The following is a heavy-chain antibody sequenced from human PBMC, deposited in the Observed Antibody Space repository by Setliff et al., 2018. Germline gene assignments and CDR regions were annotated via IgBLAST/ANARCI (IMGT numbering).Heavy chain of an antibody. Sequence: SETLSLTCTVSGGSISSHYWSWIRQPPGKGLEWIGSIYYSGSTNYNPSLKSRVTISLDTSRNQFSLKLRSVTAADTAVYYCAGVRKGYSGYDFGDYWGQGTLVTVS. J-gene: IGHJ4*02. V-gene: IGHV4-59*11. CDR2: IYYSGST. D-gene: IGHD5-12*01. CDR3: AGVRKGYSGYDFGDY. CDR1: GGSISSHY.